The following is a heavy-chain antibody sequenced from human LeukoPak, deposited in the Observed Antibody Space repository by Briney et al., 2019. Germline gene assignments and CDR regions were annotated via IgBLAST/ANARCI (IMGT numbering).Heavy chain of an antibody. CDR3: AREGSTNWYEGVDY. V-gene: IGHV4-4*07. CDR2: IYASGFT. J-gene: IGHJ4*02. D-gene: IGHD6-13*01. Sequence: PSETLSLTCTVSGGSISGYYWSWIRQPPGKGLECIGRIYASGFTNYNPSLKSRVTMSVDTSKNQFSLKLTSVTAADTAVYYCAREGSTNWYEGVDYWGQGTLVTVSS. CDR1: GGSISGYY.